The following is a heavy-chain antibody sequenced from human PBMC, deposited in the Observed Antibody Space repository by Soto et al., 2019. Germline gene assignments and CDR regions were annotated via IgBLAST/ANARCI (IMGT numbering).Heavy chain of an antibody. Sequence: GGSLRLSCAASGFTFSSYGMHWVRQAPGKGLEWVAVISYDGSNKYYADSVKGRFTISRDNSKNTLYLQMNSLRAEDTAVYYCAKDVMRKLVPENWFDTWGQGTLVTVSS. CDR2: ISYDGSNK. J-gene: IGHJ5*02. V-gene: IGHV3-30*18. D-gene: IGHD6-13*01. CDR3: AKDVMRKLVPENWFDT. CDR1: GFTFSSYG.